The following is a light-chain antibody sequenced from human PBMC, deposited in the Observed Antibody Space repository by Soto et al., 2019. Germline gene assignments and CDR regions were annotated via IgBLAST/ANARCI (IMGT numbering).Light chain of an antibody. CDR2: GSS. Sequence: EIVMTQSPATLSVSPGERATLSCRASQSVSSNLAWYQQKPGQAPRLLIYGSSTRATGIPARFSGSGSGTEFTLPISSLQSEDFAVYYCQQYNNWWWTFGQGTKVDIK. CDR1: QSVSSN. V-gene: IGKV3-15*01. CDR3: QQYNNWWWT. J-gene: IGKJ1*01.